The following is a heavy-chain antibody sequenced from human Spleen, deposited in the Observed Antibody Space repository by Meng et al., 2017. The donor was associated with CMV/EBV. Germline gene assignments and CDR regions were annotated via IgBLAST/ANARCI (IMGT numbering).Heavy chain of an antibody. D-gene: IGHD4-17*01. CDR1: GFTFSNSA. J-gene: IGHJ4*02. Sequence: GGSLRLSCAASGFTFSNSAMSWVRQAPGKGLEFVSYISSSGSIRYYADSVKGRFTISRDNAKKSLYLQMSGLRAEDTAVYYCARDYGGCPDYWGQGTLVTVSS. CDR3: ARDYGGCPDY. V-gene: IGHV3-48*03. CDR2: ISSSGSIR.